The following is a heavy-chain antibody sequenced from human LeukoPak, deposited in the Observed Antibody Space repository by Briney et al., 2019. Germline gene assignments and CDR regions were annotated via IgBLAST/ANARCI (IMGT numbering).Heavy chain of an antibody. D-gene: IGHD6-13*01. CDR3: ASSPGVGIAAANAFDI. J-gene: IGHJ3*02. V-gene: IGHV3-30*02. Sequence: PGGSLRLSCAASGFTFSSYGMHWVRQTPGKGLEWVTFIRYDGSDTYYADSVKGRFTIPRDNSKNTLYLQMNSLRAEDTAVYYCASSPGVGIAAANAFDIWGQGTMVTVSS. CDR1: GFTFSSYG. CDR2: IRYDGSDT.